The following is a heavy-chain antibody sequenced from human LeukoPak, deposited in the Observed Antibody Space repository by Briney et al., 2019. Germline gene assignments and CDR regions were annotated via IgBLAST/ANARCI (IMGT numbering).Heavy chain of an antibody. Sequence: ASVKASCKASGYTFTGYYMHWVRQAPGQGLEWMGWINPNSGGTNYAQKFQGRVTMTRDTSISTAYMELSRLRSDDTAVYYCAKAPANYVDTAMGTFDYWGQGTLVTVSS. D-gene: IGHD5-18*01. V-gene: IGHV1-2*02. CDR2: INPNSGGT. CDR3: AKAPANYVDTAMGTFDY. CDR1: GYTFTGYY. J-gene: IGHJ4*02.